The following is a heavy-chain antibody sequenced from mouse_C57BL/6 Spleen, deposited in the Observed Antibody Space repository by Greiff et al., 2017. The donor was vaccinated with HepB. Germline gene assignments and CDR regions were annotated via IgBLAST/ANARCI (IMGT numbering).Heavy chain of an antibody. D-gene: IGHD2-1*01. CDR2: IYPGDGDT. J-gene: IGHJ4*01. CDR3: ARGYGNDAMDY. V-gene: IGHV1-80*01. Sequence: QVQLKQSGAELVKPGASVKISCKASGYAFSSYWMNWVKQRPGKGLEWIGQIYPGDGDTNYNGKFKGKATLTADKSSSTAYMQLSSLTSEDSAVYFYARGYGNDAMDYWGQGTSVTVSS. CDR1: GYAFSSYW.